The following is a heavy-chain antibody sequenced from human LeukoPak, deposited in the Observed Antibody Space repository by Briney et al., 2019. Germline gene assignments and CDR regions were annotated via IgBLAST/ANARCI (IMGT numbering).Heavy chain of an antibody. CDR2: ISTYNGNT. D-gene: IGHD3-16*02. J-gene: IGHJ4*02. CDR1: GYTFTSYG. CDR3: ARDRMYYDYVWGSYPRDY. Sequence: VASVKVSCKASGYTFTSYGISWVRQAPGQGLEWMGWISTYNGNTNYAQKLQGRVTMTTDTSTSTAYMELSSLRSEDTAVYYCARDRMYYDYVWGSYPRDYWGQGTLVTVSS. V-gene: IGHV1-18*01.